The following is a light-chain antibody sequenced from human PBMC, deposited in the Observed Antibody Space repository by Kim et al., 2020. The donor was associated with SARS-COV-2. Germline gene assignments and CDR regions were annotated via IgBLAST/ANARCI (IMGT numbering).Light chain of an antibody. CDR3: QQSYSTPPKST. J-gene: IGKJ1*01. Sequence: DIQMTQSPSSLSASVGDRVTITCRASQSISSYLNWYQQKPGKAPKLLIYAASSLQSGVPSRFSGSGSGTDFTLTISSLQPEDFATYYCQQSYSTPPKSTFGQGTKVDIK. CDR2: AAS. V-gene: IGKV1-39*01. CDR1: QSISSY.